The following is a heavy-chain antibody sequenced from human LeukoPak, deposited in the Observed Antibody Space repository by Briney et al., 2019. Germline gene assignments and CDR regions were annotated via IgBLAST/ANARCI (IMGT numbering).Heavy chain of an antibody. D-gene: IGHD4/OR15-4a*01. CDR3: ARRAGAYSHPYDY. CDR2: ISTSGSSI. CDR1: GFTFNYAW. Sequence: PGGSLRLSCEVSGFTFNYAWMSWVRQAPGKGLEWLSHISTSGSSIHYADSVKGRFTISRDNAKNSLYLQMNSLRAEDTAVYYCARRAGAYSHPYDYWGQGTLVTVSS. V-gene: IGHV3-11*01. J-gene: IGHJ4*02.